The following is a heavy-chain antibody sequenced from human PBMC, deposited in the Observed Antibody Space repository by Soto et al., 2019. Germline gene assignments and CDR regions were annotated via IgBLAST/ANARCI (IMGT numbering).Heavy chain of an antibody. D-gene: IGHD2-8*01. V-gene: IGHV1-69*13. Sequence: ASVKVSCKASGGTFSSYAISWVPQAPGQGLEWMGGIIPIFGTANYAQKFQGRVTITADESTSTAYMEPSSLRSEDTAVYYCVMALIDAFDIWGQGTMVTVSS. CDR2: IIPIFGTA. CDR1: GGTFSSYA. J-gene: IGHJ3*02. CDR3: VMALIDAFDI.